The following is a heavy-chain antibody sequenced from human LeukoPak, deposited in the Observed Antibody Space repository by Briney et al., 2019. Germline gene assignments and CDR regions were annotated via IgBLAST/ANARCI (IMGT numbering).Heavy chain of an antibody. J-gene: IGHJ4*02. CDR3: ARSHIVVVPAAIGY. CDR2: INPNSGGT. D-gene: IGHD2-2*02. V-gene: IGHV1-2*02. Sequence: ASVKVSCKASGYTFTGYYMHWVRQAPGQGLEWMGWINPNSGGTNYAQKFQGRVTMTRDTSISTAYMKLSRLRSDDTAVYYCARSHIVVVPAAIGYWGQGTLVTVS. CDR1: GYTFTGYY.